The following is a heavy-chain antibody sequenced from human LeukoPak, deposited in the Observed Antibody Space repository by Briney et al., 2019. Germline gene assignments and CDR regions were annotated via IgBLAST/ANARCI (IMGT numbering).Heavy chain of an antibody. D-gene: IGHD2-15*01. CDR3: AKSYCSGGSCYSWSVDY. V-gene: IGHV3-30*04. CDR2: IAYDGSTK. Sequence: GGSLRLSCAASGFSFRSYAMHWVRQAPGKGLEWVAVIAYDGSTKYYADSVKGQFTISRDNSHNTVDLQMNSLTAEDMAVYFCAKSYCSGGSCYSWSVDYWGQGTLVTVSP. CDR1: GFSFRSYA. J-gene: IGHJ4*02.